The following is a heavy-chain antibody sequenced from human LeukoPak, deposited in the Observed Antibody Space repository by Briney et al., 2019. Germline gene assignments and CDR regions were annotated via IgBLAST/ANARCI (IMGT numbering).Heavy chain of an antibody. CDR3: SRGLYGDLNWFDP. D-gene: IGHD4-17*01. V-gene: IGHV4-34*01. Sequence: SETLSLTCAVYGGPFSGYYWSCTRQPPAKGLEGSGEINHSGSTNYHPSLKSQVTISVDPTKNQFSLKPSSLTAADTDGDYRSRGLYGDLNWFDPWGKGTLVTVSS. CDR1: GGPFSGYY. J-gene: IGHJ5*02. CDR2: INHSGST.